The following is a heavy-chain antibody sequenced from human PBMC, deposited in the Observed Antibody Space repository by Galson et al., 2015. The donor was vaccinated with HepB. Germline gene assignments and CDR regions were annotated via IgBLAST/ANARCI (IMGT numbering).Heavy chain of an antibody. D-gene: IGHD3-22*01. Sequence: QSGAEVKKPGESLKISCEGSAYRFATYWIAWLRQMPGKGLEWMGIIYPDDSDSRYSPSFEGQVTVSADKSTSTAYLQWNSLKAPDTATYYCARLAGASSGEVTMDYYFLDIWGKGTTVIVSS. J-gene: IGHJ6*03. CDR1: AYRFATYW. V-gene: IGHV5-51*01. CDR2: IYPDDSDS. CDR3: ARLAGASSGEVTMDYYFLDI.